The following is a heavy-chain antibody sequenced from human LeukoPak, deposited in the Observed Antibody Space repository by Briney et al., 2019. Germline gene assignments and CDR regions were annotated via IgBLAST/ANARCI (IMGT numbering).Heavy chain of an antibody. Sequence: ASVKVSCKASGGTFSSYAISWVRQAPGQGLEWMGGIIPIFGTANYAQKFQGRVTITADESTSTAYMELSSLRSGDTAVYYCARCIAAAGTGIRYYYYYMDVWGKGTTVTVSS. J-gene: IGHJ6*03. CDR3: ARCIAAAGTGIRYYYYYMDV. CDR1: GGTFSSYA. CDR2: IIPIFGTA. D-gene: IGHD6-13*01. V-gene: IGHV1-69*13.